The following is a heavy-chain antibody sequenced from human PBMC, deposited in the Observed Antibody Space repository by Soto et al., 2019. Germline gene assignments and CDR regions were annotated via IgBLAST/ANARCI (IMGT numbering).Heavy chain of an antibody. CDR1: GYTFTSYA. CDR3: ATERGLVSRPFSGFEY. D-gene: IGHD6-19*01. Sequence: ASVKVSCKASGYTFTSYAMHWVRQAPGQRLEWMGWINAGNGNTKYSQKFQGRVTITRDTSASTAYMELSSLRSEDTAVYYCATERGLVSRPFSGFEYWGQEPQVTVPS. V-gene: IGHV1-3*01. J-gene: IGHJ4*02. CDR2: INAGNGNT.